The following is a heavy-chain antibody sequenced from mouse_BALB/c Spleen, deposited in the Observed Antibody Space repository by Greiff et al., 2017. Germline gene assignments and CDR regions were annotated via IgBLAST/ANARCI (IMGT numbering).Heavy chain of an antibody. CDR2: IDTSDSYT. Sequence: QVQLQQPGAELVKPGTSVKMSCKASGYTFTDYWMHWVKQRPGQGLEWIGAIDTSDSYTSYNQKFKGKATLTVDESSSTAYMQLSSLTSEDSAVYYCARSFLTTATGWFAYWGQGTLVTVSA. V-gene: IGHV1-69*02. CDR3: ARSFLTTATGWFAY. J-gene: IGHJ3*01. CDR1: GYTFTDYW. D-gene: IGHD1-2*01.